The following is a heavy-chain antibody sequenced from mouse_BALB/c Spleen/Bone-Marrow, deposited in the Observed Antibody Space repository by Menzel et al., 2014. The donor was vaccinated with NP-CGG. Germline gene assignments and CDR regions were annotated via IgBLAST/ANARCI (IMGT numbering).Heavy chain of an antibody. V-gene: IGHV1-69*02. CDR2: IDPSDSET. CDR1: GYTFTSYW. D-gene: IGHD2-1*01. CDR3: ARSGGNYVSFAY. Sequence: QVQLQQSGAALVKPGAPVKLSCTASGYTFTSYWMNWVKQRPGRGLEWIGRIDPSDSETHYNQKFKDKATLTVDKSSSTANIQLSSRTSEDSAVYDCARSGGNYVSFAYWGQGTLVTVSA. J-gene: IGHJ3*01.